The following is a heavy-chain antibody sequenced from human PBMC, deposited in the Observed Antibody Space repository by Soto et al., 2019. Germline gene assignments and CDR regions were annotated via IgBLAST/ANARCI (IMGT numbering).Heavy chain of an antibody. D-gene: IGHD6-19*01. Sequence: GGSLRLSCAATGLTFNTYSMNWVRQAPGKGLEWVSSISSSSAYICYADSVKGQFTISRDNAKNLLFLQMNSLRAEDTAVYYCARDGGSGLSWFDPWGQGTQVTVSS. CDR3: ARDGGSGLSWFDP. CDR1: GLTFNTYS. J-gene: IGHJ5*02. V-gene: IGHV3-21*01. CDR2: ISSSSAYI.